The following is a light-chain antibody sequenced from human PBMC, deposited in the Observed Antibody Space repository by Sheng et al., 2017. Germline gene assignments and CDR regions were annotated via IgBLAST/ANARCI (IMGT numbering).Light chain of an antibody. CDR1: NLGSKS. CDR3: AAWDDSLHIHVV. Sequence: SYVLTQPPSVSVAPGQTARFTCGGNNLGSKSVHWYQQRPGQAPVLVVHDDSDRPSGIPERFSGSKSGTSASLAISGLQFEDEADYFCAAWDDSLHIHVVFGGGTKLTVL. CDR2: DDS. V-gene: IGLV3-21*02. J-gene: IGLJ2*01.